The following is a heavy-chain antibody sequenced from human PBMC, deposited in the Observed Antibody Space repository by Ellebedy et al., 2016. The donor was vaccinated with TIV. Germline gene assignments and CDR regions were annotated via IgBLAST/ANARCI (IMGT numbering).Heavy chain of an antibody. D-gene: IGHD6-13*01. J-gene: IGHJ3*02. Sequence: SVKVSXXASGGTFSSYAISWVRQAPGQGLEWMGGIIPIFGTANYAQKFQGRVTITADESTSTAYMELSSLRSEDTAVYYCARSPSSSWYQGDAFDIWGQGTMVTVSS. CDR1: GGTFSSYA. V-gene: IGHV1-69*13. CDR3: ARSPSSSWYQGDAFDI. CDR2: IIPIFGTA.